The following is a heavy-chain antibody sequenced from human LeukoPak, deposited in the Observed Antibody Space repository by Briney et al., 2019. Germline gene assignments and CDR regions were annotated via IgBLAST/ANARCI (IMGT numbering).Heavy chain of an antibody. CDR2: ISSSSSYI. D-gene: IGHD3-22*01. V-gene: IGHV3-21*01. J-gene: IGHJ4*02. CDR3: ARDIGYYYDSSGYLFDY. CDR1: GFTFSSYS. Sequence: GESLKISCAASGFTFSSYSMNWVRQAPGKGLEWVSSISSSSSYIYYADSVKGRFTISRDNAKNSLYLQMNSLRAEDTAVYYCARDIGYYYDSSGYLFDYWGQGTLVTVSS.